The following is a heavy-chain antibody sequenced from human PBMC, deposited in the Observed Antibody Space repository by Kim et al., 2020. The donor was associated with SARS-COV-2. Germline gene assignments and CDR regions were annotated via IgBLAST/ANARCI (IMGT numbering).Heavy chain of an antibody. V-gene: IGHV4-34*01. CDR2: INHSGST. J-gene: IGHJ6*02. CDR3: ARGGKTYSSSWYPSNRYGMDV. Sequence: SETLSLTCAVYGGSFSGYYWSWIRQPPGKGLEWIGEINHSGSTNYNPSLKSRVTISVDTSKNQFSLKLSSVTAADTAVYYCARGGKTYSSSWYPSNRYGMDVWGQGTTVTVSS. D-gene: IGHD6-13*01. CDR1: GGSFSGYY.